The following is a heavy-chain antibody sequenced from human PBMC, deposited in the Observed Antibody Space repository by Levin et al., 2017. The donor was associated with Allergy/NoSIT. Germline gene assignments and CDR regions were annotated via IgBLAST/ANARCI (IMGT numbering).Heavy chain of an antibody. Sequence: SETLSLTCTVSGDSISSGDYYWSWIRQPPGTGLEWIGYIYYSGSTYYNPSLKSRLTISVDTSRDQFSLRLSSVTAADTALYYCARGNYYWHYFDYWGQGTLVTVSS. V-gene: IGHV4-30-4*01. CDR1: GDSISSGDYY. D-gene: IGHD3-10*01. CDR3: ARGNYYWHYFDY. J-gene: IGHJ4*02. CDR2: IYYSGST.